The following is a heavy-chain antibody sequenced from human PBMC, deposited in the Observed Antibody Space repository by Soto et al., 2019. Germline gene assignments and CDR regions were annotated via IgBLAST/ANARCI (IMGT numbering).Heavy chain of an antibody. Sequence: SETLSLTCTVSGGSISSYYWGWIRQPPGKGLEWIGYIYYSGSTNYNPSLKSRVTITVDTSKNQFSLKLSSVTAADTALYYCARMGVVGATTFDYWGQGTLVT. CDR3: ARMGVVGATTFDY. D-gene: IGHD1-26*01. CDR1: GGSISSYY. CDR2: IYYSGST. J-gene: IGHJ4*02. V-gene: IGHV4-59*01.